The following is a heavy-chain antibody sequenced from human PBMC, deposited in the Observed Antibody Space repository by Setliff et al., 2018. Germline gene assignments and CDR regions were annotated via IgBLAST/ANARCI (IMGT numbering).Heavy chain of an antibody. CDR3: AREQWLDPPGYYYMDV. J-gene: IGHJ6*03. V-gene: IGHV4-61*10. CDR2: IYIGGSA. Sequence: SETLSLTCTVSGGSVSSGSYYWSWIRQPAGKGLGWIGHIYIGGSANYNPSLKSRVTMSIDTSKSQFSLKLNSVTAADMAVYYCAREQWLDPPGYYYMDVWAKGTTVTVSS. D-gene: IGHD6-19*01. CDR1: GGSVSSGSYY.